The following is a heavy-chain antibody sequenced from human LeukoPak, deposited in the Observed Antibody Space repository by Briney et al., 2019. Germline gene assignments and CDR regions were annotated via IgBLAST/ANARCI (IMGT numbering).Heavy chain of an antibody. CDR2: ISSSGSGI. J-gene: IGHJ4*02. CDR1: GFTFSTYS. Sequence: GGSLRLSCAASGFTFSTYSMSWVRQAPGKGLEWISYISSSGSGIFYADSVKGRFTISRDNGKKSVSLQMNGLRDEDTAVYYCARVKGDGDSYYFDYWGQGTLVAVSS. CDR3: ARVKGDGDSYYFDY. D-gene: IGHD4-17*01. V-gene: IGHV3-48*02.